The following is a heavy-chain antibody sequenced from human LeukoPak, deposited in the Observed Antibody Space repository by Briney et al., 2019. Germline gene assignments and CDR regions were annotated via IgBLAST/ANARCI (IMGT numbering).Heavy chain of an antibody. CDR1: GGSISSYY. CDR3: ARHGYCSSTSCYEDY. D-gene: IGHD2-2*03. CDR2: IYTSRST. J-gene: IGHJ4*02. V-gene: IGHV4-4*09. Sequence: SETLSLTCTASGGSISSYYLSRIRQPPGKGREASGGIYTSRSTKYNPSLKSPGTISVDKSKNQFSLKLSSVTAADTAVYYCARHGYCSSTSCYEDYWGQGTLVTVSS.